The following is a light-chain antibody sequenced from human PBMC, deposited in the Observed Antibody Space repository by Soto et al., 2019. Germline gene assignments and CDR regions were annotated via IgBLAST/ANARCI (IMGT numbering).Light chain of an antibody. Sequence: EIVLTQSPATLSLSPGERATLSCRASQSVSSYLAWYQQKPGQAPRLLISDASNRATGIPARFRGSGSGTDFTLTISSLEPEDFAVYYCQQRSDWPPDITFGPGTKVDIK. CDR2: DAS. J-gene: IGKJ3*01. V-gene: IGKV3-11*01. CDR3: QQRSDWPPDIT. CDR1: QSVSSY.